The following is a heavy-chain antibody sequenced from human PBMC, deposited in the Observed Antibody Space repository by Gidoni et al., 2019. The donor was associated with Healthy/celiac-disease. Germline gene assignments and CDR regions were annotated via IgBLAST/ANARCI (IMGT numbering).Heavy chain of an antibody. V-gene: IGHV3-23*01. D-gene: IGHD6-19*01. Sequence: EVQLLESGGGLVQPGGSLRLSCAASGFAFSSYAMSWVRQAPGKGLEWVSAISGSGGSTYYADSVKGRFTISRDNSKNTLYLQMNSLRAEDTAVYYCAKDLSSGWVMDVWGQGTTVTVSS. CDR1: GFAFSSYA. CDR3: AKDLSSGWVMDV. CDR2: ISGSGGST. J-gene: IGHJ6*02.